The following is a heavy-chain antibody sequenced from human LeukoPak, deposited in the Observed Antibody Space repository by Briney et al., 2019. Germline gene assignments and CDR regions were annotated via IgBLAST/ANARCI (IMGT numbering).Heavy chain of an antibody. CDR1: GGTFSSYA. CDR3: ARMYCSSTSCYAGYFDY. V-gene: IGHV1-69*13. D-gene: IGHD2-2*01. J-gene: IGHJ4*02. CDR2: IIPIFGTA. Sequence: SVKVSCKASGGTFSSYAISWVRQAPGQGLEWMGGIIPIFGTANYVQKFQGRVTITADESTSTAYMELSSLRSEDTAVYYCARMYCSSTSCYAGYFDYWGQGTLVTVSS.